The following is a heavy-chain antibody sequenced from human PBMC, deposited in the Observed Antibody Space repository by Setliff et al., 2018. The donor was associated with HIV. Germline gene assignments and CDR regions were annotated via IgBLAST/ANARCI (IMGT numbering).Heavy chain of an antibody. J-gene: IGHJ4*02. Sequence: EASVKVSCKASGYTFTSFYLHWVRQAPGQGLEWMAIINPSGGSTSYAQKFQGRVTMTSDTSTSTVYMELSSLRSEDTAVYCCARALYTNLAHFDYLGQGTLVTVSS. D-gene: IGHD4-4*01. CDR1: GYTFTSFY. CDR3: ARALYTNLAHFDY. CDR2: INPSGGST. V-gene: IGHV1-46*01.